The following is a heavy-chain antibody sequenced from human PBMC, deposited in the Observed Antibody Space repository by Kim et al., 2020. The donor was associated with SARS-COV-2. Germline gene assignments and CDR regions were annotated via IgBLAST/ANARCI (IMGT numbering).Heavy chain of an antibody. V-gene: IGHV3-21*01. Sequence: YADSRKGRFTISRDNAKNSLYLQMNSLRAEDTAVYYCARSKIVDPNWFDPWGQGTLVTVSS. CDR3: ARSKIVDPNWFDP. J-gene: IGHJ5*02. D-gene: IGHD2-21*01.